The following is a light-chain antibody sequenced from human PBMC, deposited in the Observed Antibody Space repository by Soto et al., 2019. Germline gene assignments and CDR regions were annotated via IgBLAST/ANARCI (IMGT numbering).Light chain of an antibody. Sequence: DIVMTQSPLSLPVTPGEPASISCRSSQSLLHSDGYNYLDWFLQRPGQSPQLLIYLGSSRASGVPDRFSGSGSGTDFTLKISRVAAEDVGVYYCMQALQTPLTFGGGTKVDIK. CDR3: MQALQTPLT. V-gene: IGKV2-28*01. CDR1: QSLLHSDGYNY. J-gene: IGKJ4*01. CDR2: LGS.